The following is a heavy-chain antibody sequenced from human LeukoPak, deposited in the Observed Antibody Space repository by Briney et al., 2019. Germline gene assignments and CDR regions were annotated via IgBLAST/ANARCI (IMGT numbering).Heavy chain of an antibody. D-gene: IGHD5-24*01. Sequence: GGSLRLSCAASGFTFSSCEMNWVRQAPGKGLEWVSYISSIGSTIYYADSVKCRFTISRDNAKNSLYLQMNSLRGDDTAVYYCARPMGDGYNYNAFDIWGQGTMVTVSS. J-gene: IGHJ3*02. CDR1: GFTFSSCE. CDR3: ARPMGDGYNYNAFDI. CDR2: ISSIGSTI. V-gene: IGHV3-48*03.